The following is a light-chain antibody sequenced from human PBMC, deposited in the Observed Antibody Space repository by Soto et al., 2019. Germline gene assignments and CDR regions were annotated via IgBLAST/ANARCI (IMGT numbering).Light chain of an antibody. V-gene: IGKV1-5*01. Sequence: DIQMTQSPSTLSASVGDRVTITCRASQSISSWLAWYQQKPGKAPKLLIYDASSLESGVPSRFSGSGSGTEFTLTISSLQPDDFAVYYCQQRFALHTFGQGTRLEIK. CDR2: DAS. CDR3: QQRFALHT. CDR1: QSISSW. J-gene: IGKJ2*01.